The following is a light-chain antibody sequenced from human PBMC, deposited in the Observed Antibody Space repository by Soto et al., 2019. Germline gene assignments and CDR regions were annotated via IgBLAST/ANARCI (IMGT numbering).Light chain of an antibody. CDR3: ATWDDSVSGYV. J-gene: IGLJ1*01. CDR1: SSNIGSRA. V-gene: IGLV1-44*01. Sequence: QSALTQPPSASGTPGQRVTISCSGSSSNIGSRAVNWYQQLPGTAPKLLIYSNNQRPSGVPDRFSGSKSGTSASLAISGLQSEDDADYHCATWDDSVSGYVFGTGTKLTVL. CDR2: SNN.